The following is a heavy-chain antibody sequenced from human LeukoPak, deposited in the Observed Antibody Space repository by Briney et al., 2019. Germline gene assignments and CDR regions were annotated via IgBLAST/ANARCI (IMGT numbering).Heavy chain of an antibody. D-gene: IGHD6-13*01. V-gene: IGHV3-21*01. CDR1: GFTFSSYS. CDR3: ASKGEQQLVLGY. CDR2: ISSSSSYI. Sequence: GGSLRLSCAASGFTFSSYSMNWVRQAPGKGLEWVSSISSSSSYIYYADSVKGRFTISRDNSKNTLYLQMNSLRAEDTAVYYCASKGEQQLVLGYWGQGTLVTVSS. J-gene: IGHJ4*02.